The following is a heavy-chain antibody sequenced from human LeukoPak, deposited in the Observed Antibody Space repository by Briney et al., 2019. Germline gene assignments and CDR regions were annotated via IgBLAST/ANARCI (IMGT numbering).Heavy chain of an antibody. CDR1: GGSISSGGYY. CDR3: ARDGRAGSLFAY. J-gene: IGHJ4*02. CDR2: IYHSGST. D-gene: IGHD6-19*01. V-gene: IGHV4-30-2*01. Sequence: SQTLSLTCTVSGGSISSGGYYWSWIRQPPGKGLEWIGYIYHSGSTYYNPSLKSRVTISVDRSKNQFSLKLSSVTAADTAVYYCARDGRAGSLFAYWGQGTLVTVSS.